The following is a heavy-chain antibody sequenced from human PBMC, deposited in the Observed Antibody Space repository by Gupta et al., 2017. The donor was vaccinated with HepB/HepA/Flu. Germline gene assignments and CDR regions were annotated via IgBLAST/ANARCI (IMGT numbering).Heavy chain of an antibody. CDR3: ARVSEDSSGYYGASNWFDP. CDR1: GGTFSSYA. Sequence: QVQLVQSGAEVKKPGSSVKVSCKASGGTFSSYAISLVRPAPGKGLEWRGGIIPIFGTANYAQKFQGRVTITADKSTSTAYMELSSLRSEDTAVYYWARVSEDSSGYYGASNWFDPWGQGTLVTVSS. V-gene: IGHV1-69*06. CDR2: IIPIFGTA. J-gene: IGHJ5*02. D-gene: IGHD3-22*01.